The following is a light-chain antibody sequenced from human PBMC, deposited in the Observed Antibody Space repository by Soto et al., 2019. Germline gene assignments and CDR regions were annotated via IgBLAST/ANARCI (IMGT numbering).Light chain of an antibody. CDR2: DAS. J-gene: IGKJ5*01. CDR1: QNIRNW. CDR3: QQYNTYST. Sequence: DIQMTQSPSTLSASLGDSFTITRRDSQNIRNWLAWYQQKPGKAPNPLIHDASSLKSGVPARFSGSGSGTEFTLTISSLQPDDFATYYCQQYNTYSTFGQGTRLEIK. V-gene: IGKV1-5*01.